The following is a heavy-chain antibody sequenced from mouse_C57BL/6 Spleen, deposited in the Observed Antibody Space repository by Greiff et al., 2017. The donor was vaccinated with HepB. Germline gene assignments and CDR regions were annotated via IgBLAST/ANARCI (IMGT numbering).Heavy chain of an antibody. CDR2: ISGGGGNT. CDR1: GFTFSSYT. J-gene: IGHJ3*01. D-gene: IGHD3-3*01. CDR3: ASSWDRDWFAY. V-gene: IGHV5-9*01. Sequence: EVHLVESGGGLVKPGGSLKLSCAASGFTFSSYTMSWVRQTPEKRLEWVATISGGGGNTYYPDSVKGRFTISRDNAKNTLYLQMSSLRSEDTGLYYCASSWDRDWFAYWGQGTLVTVSA.